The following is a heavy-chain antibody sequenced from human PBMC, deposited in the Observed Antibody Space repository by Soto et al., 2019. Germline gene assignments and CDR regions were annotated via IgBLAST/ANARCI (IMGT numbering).Heavy chain of an antibody. Sequence: QVQLVESGGGTVKPAGSLRLSCAASGFSFSVYYMSWIRQAPGKGLEWISHISSSGSATYYADSVKGRFTISRDNAKDSVYLQMNSLRAEDTAVYFCVRDRSERSSYYYYGMDVWGQGTTVIVSS. V-gene: IGHV3-11*01. J-gene: IGHJ6*02. CDR3: VRDRSERSSYYYYGMDV. CDR1: GFSFSVYY. CDR2: ISSSGSAT.